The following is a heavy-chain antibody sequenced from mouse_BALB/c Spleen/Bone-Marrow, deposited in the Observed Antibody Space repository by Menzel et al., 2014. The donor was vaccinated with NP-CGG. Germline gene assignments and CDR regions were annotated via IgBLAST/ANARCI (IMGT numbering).Heavy chain of an antibody. CDR2: IYPGSGST. D-gene: IGHD1-1*01. V-gene: IGHV1S22*01. CDR1: GYTFTSYW. CDR3: TRFYYYVIPWFAY. Sequence: LQQSGSELVRPGASVKLSCKASGYTFTSYWMHWVKQRPGQGLEWIGNIYPGSGSTNYDEKFKSKATLTVDTSSTTSYMQLISLTSEDSAFYYCTRFYYYVIPWFAYWGQGTLVTVSA. J-gene: IGHJ3*01.